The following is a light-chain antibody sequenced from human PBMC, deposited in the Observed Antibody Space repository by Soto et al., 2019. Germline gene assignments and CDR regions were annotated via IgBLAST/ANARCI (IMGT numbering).Light chain of an antibody. V-gene: IGLV2-14*01. J-gene: IGLJ2*01. Sequence: QSALTQPASVSASPGQSITISCTGTSSDIGAYNSVSWYQQHPGKAPQLMIYDVSYRPSGISSRFSGSKSGNTASLTISGLRADDEADYYCSSYTRTSTRVFGGGTQLTVL. CDR3: SSYTRTSTRV. CDR1: SSDIGAYNS. CDR2: DVS.